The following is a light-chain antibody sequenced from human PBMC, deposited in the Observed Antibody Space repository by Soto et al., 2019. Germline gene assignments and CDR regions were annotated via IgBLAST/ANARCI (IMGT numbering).Light chain of an antibody. J-gene: IGKJ4*01. CDR1: QDIKNY. V-gene: IGKV1-16*02. CDR3: QQYHSYPLS. Sequence: DIQMTQSPSSLSASVGDTVTITCRASQDIKNYLAWFQQQPGQAPKSLIFAASSLQIGAPSKFICSGSGTDFTLTISSLQAEDVATYFCQQYHSYPLSFGGGTKVEIK. CDR2: AAS.